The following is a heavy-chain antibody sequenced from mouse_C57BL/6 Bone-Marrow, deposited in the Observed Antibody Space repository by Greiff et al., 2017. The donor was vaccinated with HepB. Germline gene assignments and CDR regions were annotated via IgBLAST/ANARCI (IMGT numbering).Heavy chain of an antibody. Sequence: QVTLKECGPGILQPSQTLSLTCSFSGFSLSTFGMGVGWIRQPSGKGLEWLAHIWLDDDKYYNPALKSRLTISKDTSKNQVFLKIANVDTADTATYYCARIGPLYGSSYAMDYWGQGTSVTVSS. CDR1: GFSLSTFGMG. J-gene: IGHJ4*01. D-gene: IGHD1-1*01. V-gene: IGHV8-8*01. CDR3: ARIGPLYGSSYAMDY. CDR2: IWLDDDK.